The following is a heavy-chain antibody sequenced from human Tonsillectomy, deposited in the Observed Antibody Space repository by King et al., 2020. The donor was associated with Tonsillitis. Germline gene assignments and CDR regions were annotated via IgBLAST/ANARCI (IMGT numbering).Heavy chain of an antibody. J-gene: IGHJ6*02. CDR1: GFSLSNARLG. Sequence: TLKESGPVLVKPTETLTLTCTVSGFSLSNARLGVSWIRQPPGKALEWLAHIFSNDEKSYSTSLNSRLTISKDTSKSQVVLTLTNMDPVDTATYYCARTYRSGYGMDVWGQGTTVTVSS. CDR3: ARTYRSGYGMDV. CDR2: IFSNDEK. D-gene: IGHD3-16*02. V-gene: IGHV2-26*01.